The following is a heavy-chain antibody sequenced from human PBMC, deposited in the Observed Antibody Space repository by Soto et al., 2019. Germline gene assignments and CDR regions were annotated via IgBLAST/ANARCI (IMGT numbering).Heavy chain of an antibody. CDR2: IYYSGST. Sequence: QVQLQESGPGLVKPSETLSLTCTVSGGSISSYYWSWIRQPPGKGLEWIGHIYYSGSTNYNPSLKSRVTISVVTSKNEFSLKLSSVTAAHTAVYYFASYGSGSHPRFDPWGQGTLVTVSS. V-gene: IGHV4-59*01. J-gene: IGHJ5*02. CDR3: ASYGSGSHPRFDP. D-gene: IGHD3-10*01. CDR1: GGSISSYY.